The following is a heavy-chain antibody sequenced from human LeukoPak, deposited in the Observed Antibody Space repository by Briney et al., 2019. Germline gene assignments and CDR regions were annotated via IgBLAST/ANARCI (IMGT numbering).Heavy chain of an antibody. D-gene: IGHD3-9*01. Sequence: GGSLRLSCVPSGFTFSSYEMNWVRQTPGKGLEWVSYISSSGRTAYYADSVRGRFTISRDNAKNSLYLQTNSLRAEDTAVYYCAREVRYFALGDYWGQGTLVTVSS. V-gene: IGHV3-48*03. CDR2: ISSSGRTA. CDR3: AREVRYFALGDY. J-gene: IGHJ4*02. CDR1: GFTFSSYE.